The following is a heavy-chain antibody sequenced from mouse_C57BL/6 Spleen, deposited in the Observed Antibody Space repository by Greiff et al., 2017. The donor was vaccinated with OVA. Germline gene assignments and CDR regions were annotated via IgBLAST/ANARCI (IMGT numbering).Heavy chain of an antibody. D-gene: IGHD2-1*01. J-gene: IGHJ2*01. Sequence: EVSMRGAVVGLVKPGRSLKLSCAASGFTFSSYAMSWVRQTPEKRLEWVATISDGGSYTYYPDNVKGRFTISRDNAKNNLYLQMSHLKSEDTAMYYCARDRGNYEGDYFDYWGQGTTLTVSS. CDR2: ISDGGSYT. CDR3: ARDRGNYEGDYFDY. CDR1: GFTFSSYA. V-gene: IGHV5-4*01.